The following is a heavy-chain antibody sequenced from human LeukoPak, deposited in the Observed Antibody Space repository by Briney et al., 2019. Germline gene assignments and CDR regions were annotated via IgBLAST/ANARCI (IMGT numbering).Heavy chain of an antibody. CDR2: INPGVSDT. J-gene: IGHJ4*02. CDR3: ARGEVYFDY. Sequence: GESLKISCKVSGYTFISYWIGWVRQMPGRGLEWMGIINPGVSDTRYSPSFQGQVTISVDKSISTAYLQWSSLKASDTAMYYCARGEVYFDYWGQGTLVTVSS. V-gene: IGHV5-51*01. CDR1: GYTFISYW.